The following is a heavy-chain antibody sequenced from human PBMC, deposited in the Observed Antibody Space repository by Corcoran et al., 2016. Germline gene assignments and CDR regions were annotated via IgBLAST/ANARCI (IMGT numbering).Heavy chain of an antibody. CDR3: ARGNGKYCSSTSCYKSTGYGMDV. CDR1: GGSFSGYY. D-gene: IGHD2-2*02. J-gene: IGHJ6*02. CDR2: INHSGST. Sequence: QVQLQQWGAGLLKPSETLSLTCAVYGGSFSGYYWSWIRQPPGKGLEWIGEINHSGSTNHNPSLKSRVTISVDTSKNQFSLKLSSVTAADTAVYYCARGNGKYCSSTSCYKSTGYGMDVWGQGTTVTVSS. V-gene: IGHV4-34*01.